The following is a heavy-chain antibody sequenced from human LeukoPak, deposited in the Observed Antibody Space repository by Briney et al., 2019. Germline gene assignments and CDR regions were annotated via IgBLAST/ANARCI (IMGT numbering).Heavy chain of an antibody. J-gene: IGHJ4*02. CDR1: GFSLRTRGVG. Sequence: SGPTLVNPTQTLTLTCTFSGFSLRTRGVGVGWIRQPPGKALEWLSLIYWNDDKRYSPSLKSRLTITKDTSKTQVVLTMTNMDPVDTATYYCAHTHPLYYFDYWGQGTLVTVSS. CDR3: AHTHPLYYFDY. V-gene: IGHV2-5*01. CDR2: IYWNDDK.